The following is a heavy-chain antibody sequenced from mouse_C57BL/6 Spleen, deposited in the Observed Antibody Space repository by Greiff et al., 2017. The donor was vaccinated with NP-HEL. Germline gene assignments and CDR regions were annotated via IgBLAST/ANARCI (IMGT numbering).Heavy chain of an antibody. CDR2: INPNNGGT. Sequence: EVQLQQSGPELVKPGASVKISCKASGYTFTDYYMNWVKQSHGKSLEWIGDINPNNGGTSYNQKFKGKATLTVDKSSSTAYMELRSLTSEDSAVYYCASVTTVVASYYFDYWGQGTTRTVSS. V-gene: IGHV1-26*01. J-gene: IGHJ2*01. D-gene: IGHD1-1*01. CDR3: ASVTTVVASYYFDY. CDR1: GYTFTDYY.